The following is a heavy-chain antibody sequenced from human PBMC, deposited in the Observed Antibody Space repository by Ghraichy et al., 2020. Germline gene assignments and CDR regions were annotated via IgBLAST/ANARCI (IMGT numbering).Heavy chain of an antibody. J-gene: IGHJ4*02. D-gene: IGHD5-12*01. CDR1: GFTFSSYW. Sequence: GGSLRLSCAASGFTFSSYWMTWVRQAPGKGLEWVTNINQDGSEKDYEDSVRGRFTISRDNARNSLFLQMNSLRPEDTAVYYCARLRGGYDFDYWGQGTLVTVSP. V-gene: IGHV3-7*01. CDR2: INQDGSEK. CDR3: ARLRGGYDFDY.